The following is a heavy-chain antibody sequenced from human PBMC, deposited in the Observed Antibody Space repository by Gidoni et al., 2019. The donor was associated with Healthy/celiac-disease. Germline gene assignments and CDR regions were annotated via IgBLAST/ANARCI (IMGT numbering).Heavy chain of an antibody. CDR2: IWYDGSNK. CDR1: GFTFSSYG. V-gene: IGHV3-33*01. Sequence: QVQLVESGGGVVQPGRSLRLSCAASGFTFSSYGMHWVRQAPGKGLEWVAVIWYDGSNKYYADSVKGRFTISRDNSKNTLYLQMNSLRAEDTAVYYCARGRGSPYYFDYWGQGTLVTVSS. D-gene: IGHD1-26*01. J-gene: IGHJ4*02. CDR3: ARGRGSPYYFDY.